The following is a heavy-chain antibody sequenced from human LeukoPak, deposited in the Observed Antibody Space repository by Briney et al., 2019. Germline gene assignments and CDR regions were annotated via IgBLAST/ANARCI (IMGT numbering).Heavy chain of an antibody. D-gene: IGHD3-22*01. CDR3: AIHPYYDSSGYSYYFDY. Sequence: GGSLRLSCAASGFTFSSYAMSWVRQAPGKGLEWVSAISGSGGSTYYVDSVKGRFTISRDNSKNTLYLQMNSLRAEDTAIYYCAIHPYYDSSGYSYYFDYWGQGTLVTVSS. CDR1: GFTFSSYA. J-gene: IGHJ4*02. V-gene: IGHV3-23*01. CDR2: ISGSGGST.